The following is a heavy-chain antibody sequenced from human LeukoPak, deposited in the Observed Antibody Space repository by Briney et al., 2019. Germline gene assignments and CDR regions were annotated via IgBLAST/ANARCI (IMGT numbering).Heavy chain of an antibody. Sequence: SETLSLTCTVPGGSISSSIYYWAWIRQPPGKGLEWIGSIYYSGATYYNPSLKSRVTISIDTSKNQFSLKLSSVTAADTAVYYCATPYSGGYHGLDIWGQGTMVTVSS. CDR2: IYYSGAT. CDR1: GGSISSSIYY. J-gene: IGHJ3*02. V-gene: IGHV4-39*01. CDR3: ATPYSGGYHGLDI. D-gene: IGHD1-26*01.